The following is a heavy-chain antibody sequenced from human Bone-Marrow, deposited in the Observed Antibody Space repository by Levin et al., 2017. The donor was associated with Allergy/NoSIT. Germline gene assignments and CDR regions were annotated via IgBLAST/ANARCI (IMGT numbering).Heavy chain of an antibody. CDR1: GFTFSTYE. J-gene: IGHJ6*02. CDR2: ITGSGNTI. Sequence: PGGSLRLSCAASGFTFSTYEMNWVRQAPGKGLQWVSYITGSGNTIYYADSVKGRFTISRDNAKNSLYLQMNSLRAEDTAVYYCARNYGMDVWGQGTTVTVSS. V-gene: IGHV3-48*03. CDR3: ARNYGMDV.